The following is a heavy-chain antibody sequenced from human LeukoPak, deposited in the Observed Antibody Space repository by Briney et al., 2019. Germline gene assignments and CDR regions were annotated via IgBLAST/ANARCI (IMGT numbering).Heavy chain of an antibody. J-gene: IGHJ5*02. CDR1: GYTFTSYA. V-gene: IGHV1-46*01. CDR2: ISPSGAST. CDR3: ARDNSVRDEAWWFSP. D-gene: IGHD5-24*01. Sequence: ASVKVSCKASGYTFTSYAMNWVRQAPGQGLEWMGVISPSGASTTYAQTFQGRVTLTRDMSTSTDYLELSSLRSEDTAVYYCARDNSVRDEAWWFSPWGQGTLVTVSS.